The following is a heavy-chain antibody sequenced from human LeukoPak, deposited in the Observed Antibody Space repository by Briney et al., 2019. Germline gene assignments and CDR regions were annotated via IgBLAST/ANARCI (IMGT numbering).Heavy chain of an antibody. CDR2: ISSGGSTI. D-gene: IGHD2-8*02. J-gene: IGHJ4*02. CDR3: ARDETGAGTGGIDY. V-gene: IGHV3-48*02. Sequence: PGGSLRLSCAASGFTFSSYSMNWVRQAPGQGLEWVAYISSGGSTIYFADSVKGRFTISRDNARNSLYLQMNSLRDEDTAVYYCARDETGAGTGGIDYWGQGTLVTVSS. CDR1: GFTFSSYS.